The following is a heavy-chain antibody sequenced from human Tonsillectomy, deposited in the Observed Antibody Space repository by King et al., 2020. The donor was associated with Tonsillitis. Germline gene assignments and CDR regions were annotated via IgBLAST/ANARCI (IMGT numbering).Heavy chain of an antibody. Sequence: VQLVESGAEVKKPGASVKVSCKASGYTFTSYYMHWVRQAPGQGLEWMGIINPSGGSTSYAQKFQGRVTMTRDTSTSTVYMELSSLRSEDTAVYYCAGDGPIRGPDFDWSHYYGMDVWGQGTTVTVSS. CDR2: INPSGGST. V-gene: IGHV1-46*01. CDR1: GYTFTSYY. J-gene: IGHJ6*02. D-gene: IGHD3-9*01. CDR3: AGDGPIRGPDFDWSHYYGMDV.